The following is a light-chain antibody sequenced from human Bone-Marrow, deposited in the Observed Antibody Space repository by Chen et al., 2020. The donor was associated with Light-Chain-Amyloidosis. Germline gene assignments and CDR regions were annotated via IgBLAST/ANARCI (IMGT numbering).Light chain of an antibody. CDR2: SNN. CDR3: AAYDDNLNGVV. Sequence: QSVLTQPPSASGTPGQRVTISCSGSSSNVGGNPVNWYHQLPGTAPTLLVYSNNQRPSGVPDRFSGSKSGPSASLAISGLQTEDEADYYFAAYDDNLNGVVFGGGTKLTVL. V-gene: IGLV1-44*01. CDR1: SSNVGGNP. J-gene: IGLJ2*01.